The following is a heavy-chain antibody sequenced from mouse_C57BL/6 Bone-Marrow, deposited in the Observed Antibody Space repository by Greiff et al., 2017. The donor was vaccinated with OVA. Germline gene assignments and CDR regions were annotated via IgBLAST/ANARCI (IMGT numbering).Heavy chain of an antibody. D-gene: IGHD2-14*01. CDR1: GFTFSRYT. Sequence: EVLLVESGGGLVKPGGSLKLSCAASGFTFSRYTMSWVRQTPEKRLEWVATISGGGGNTYYPDSVKGRFTISRDNAKNTLYLQMSSLRSEDTAVYYCARGEYDVSFDYWGQGTTLTVSS. CDR2: ISGGGGNT. V-gene: IGHV5-9*01. J-gene: IGHJ2*01. CDR3: ARGEYDVSFDY.